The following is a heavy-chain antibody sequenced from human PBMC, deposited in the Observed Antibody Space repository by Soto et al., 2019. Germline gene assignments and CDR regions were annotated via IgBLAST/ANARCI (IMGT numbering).Heavy chain of an antibody. D-gene: IGHD3-10*01. Sequence: QVQLVQSGAEVKKPGASVKVSCKASGYTFTSYGISWVRQAPGQGLEWMGWISAYNGNTNYAQKLQGRVTMTTDTSTSTAHMELRSLRSDDPAGYYCARVYRITMVRGELSEYWGQGTLVTVSS. J-gene: IGHJ4*02. V-gene: IGHV1-18*01. CDR2: ISAYNGNT. CDR1: GYTFTSYG. CDR3: ARVYRITMVRGELSEY.